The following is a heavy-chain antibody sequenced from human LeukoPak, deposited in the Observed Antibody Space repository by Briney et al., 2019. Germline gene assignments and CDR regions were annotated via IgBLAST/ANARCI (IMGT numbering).Heavy chain of an antibody. D-gene: IGHD2-2*02. CDR1: GLTFSNAW. Sequence: GGSLRLSCAASGLTFSNAWMSWVRQAPGKGLEWVGRIKSKTDGGTTDYAAPVKGRFTISRDDSKNTLYLQMNSLKTEDTAVYYCTTDPIVVVPAAIPGAFDIWGQGTMVTVSS. J-gene: IGHJ3*02. V-gene: IGHV3-15*01. CDR3: TTDPIVVVPAAIPGAFDI. CDR2: IKSKTDGGTT.